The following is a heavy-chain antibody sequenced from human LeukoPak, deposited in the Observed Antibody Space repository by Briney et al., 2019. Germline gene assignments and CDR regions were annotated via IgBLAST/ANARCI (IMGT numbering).Heavy chain of an antibody. Sequence: GGSLRLSCAASGFSFSTYGMHWVRQAPGKGLEWVAFIRYDGINKFYADSVKGRFTISRDTSKNTLFLEMSSLRAEDMAVYYCAKSHVIASYVGDYWGQGTLVTVSS. CDR1: GFSFSTYG. V-gene: IGHV3-30*02. CDR3: AKSHVIASYVGDY. J-gene: IGHJ4*02. D-gene: IGHD2-21*01. CDR2: IRYDGINK.